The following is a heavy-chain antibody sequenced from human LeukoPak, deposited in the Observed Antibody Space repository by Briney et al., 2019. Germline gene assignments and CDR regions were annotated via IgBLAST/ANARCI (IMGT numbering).Heavy chain of an antibody. CDR2: IYPGDSET. J-gene: IGHJ6*02. D-gene: IGHD1-1*01. CDR1: GDSFRNSW. CDR3: ATWGRNGYFGMDV. Sequence: GEPLKISCQWSGDSFRNSWIGWVRQVTGKGPDWVGVIYPGDSETRYSPSFQGHVTISVDKSLSVAYLQRSSLKASDSAFYYCATWGRNGYFGMDVWGQGTTVIVS. V-gene: IGHV5-51*01.